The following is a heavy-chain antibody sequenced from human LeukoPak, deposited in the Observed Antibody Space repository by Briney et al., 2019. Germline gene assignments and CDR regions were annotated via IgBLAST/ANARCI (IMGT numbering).Heavy chain of an antibody. D-gene: IGHD6-13*01. CDR1: GFTFSSYW. CDR3: ARGGKQQLVSGYFDY. Sequence: PGGSLRLSCAASGFTFSSYWMSWVRQAPGKGLEWLANIKQDGSEKYYVDSVKGRFTISRDNAKNSLYLQMNSLRAEDTAVYYCARGGKQQLVSGYFDYWGQGTLVTVSS. CDR2: IKQDGSEK. J-gene: IGHJ4*02. V-gene: IGHV3-7*01.